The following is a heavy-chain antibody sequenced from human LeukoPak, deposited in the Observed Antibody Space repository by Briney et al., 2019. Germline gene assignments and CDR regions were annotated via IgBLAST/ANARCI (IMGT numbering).Heavy chain of an antibody. J-gene: IGHJ6*02. V-gene: IGHV6-1*01. CDR1: GDGVSSNSAA. CDR2: TYYRSKWYN. Sequence: SQTLSLTCAISGDGVSSNSAAWNWIRQSPSRGLEWLGRTYYRSKWYNDYVVSVKSRITINPDTSKNQFSLQLNSVTPEDTAVYYCASIRGANDFWSGNHYYYGMDVWGQGTTVTVSS. D-gene: IGHD3-3*01. CDR3: ASIRGANDFWSGNHYYYGMDV.